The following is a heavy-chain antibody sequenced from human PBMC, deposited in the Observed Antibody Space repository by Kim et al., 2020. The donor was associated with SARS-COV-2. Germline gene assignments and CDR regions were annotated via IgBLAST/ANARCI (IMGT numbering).Heavy chain of an antibody. V-gene: IGHV5-51*06. CDR1: GYSLTNHW. CDR2: IYPGDSDI. CDR3: VTTEVAAPEKYYFDH. Sequence: GESLKISCKASGYSLTNHWIAWVRQMPGKGLEWMGVIYPGDSDIRYSPSFQGQISISADTSISTAYLQWSSLKASDTAMYYCVTTEVAAPEKYYFDHWGQGTLVPVSS. D-gene: IGHD6-13*01. J-gene: IGHJ4*02.